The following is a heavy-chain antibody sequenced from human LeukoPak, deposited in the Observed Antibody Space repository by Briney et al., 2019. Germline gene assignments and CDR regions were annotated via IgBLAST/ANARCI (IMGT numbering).Heavy chain of an antibody. V-gene: IGHV4-59*01. CDR2: IYYSGST. CDR3: ARVRGHVTYYYGMDV. J-gene: IGHJ6*02. D-gene: IGHD3-10*02. CDR1: GGSISSYY. Sequence: SETLSLTCTVSGGSISSYYWGWVRQPPGKGLGWVGYIYYSGSTNYNPSLKSRVTISVDTSKNQFSLKLSSVTAADTAVYYCARVRGHVTYYYGMDVWGQGTTVTVSS.